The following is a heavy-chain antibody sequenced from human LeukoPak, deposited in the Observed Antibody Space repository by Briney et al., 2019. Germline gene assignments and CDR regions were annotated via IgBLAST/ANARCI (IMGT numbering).Heavy chain of an antibody. Sequence: GGSLRLSCAASGFSFTSYAMNWVRQAPGKGLEWVSAISGSGRSTYSADSVRGRFTISRDNSKNTLHPQMNSLRAEDTAVYYCAKAKGFGELARFYFDYWGQGALVTVSS. CDR2: ISGSGRST. J-gene: IGHJ4*02. CDR1: GFSFTSYA. V-gene: IGHV3-23*01. D-gene: IGHD3-10*01. CDR3: AKAKGFGELARFYFDY.